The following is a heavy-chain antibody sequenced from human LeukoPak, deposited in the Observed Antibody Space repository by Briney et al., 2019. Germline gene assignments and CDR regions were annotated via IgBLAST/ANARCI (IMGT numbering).Heavy chain of an antibody. CDR1: GFTFSSYW. V-gene: IGHV3-21*01. Sequence: GGSLRLSCAASGFTFSSYWMHWVRQAPGKGLEWVSSISSSSSYICYADSVKGRFTISRDNAKNSLYLQMNSLRAEDTAVYYCARDGSGPIDYWGQGTLVTVSS. CDR2: ISSSSSYI. CDR3: ARDGSGPIDY. D-gene: IGHD6-19*01. J-gene: IGHJ4*02.